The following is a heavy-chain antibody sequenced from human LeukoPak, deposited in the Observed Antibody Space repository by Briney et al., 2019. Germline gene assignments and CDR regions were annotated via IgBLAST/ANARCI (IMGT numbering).Heavy chain of an antibody. J-gene: IGHJ4*02. Sequence: ASVKVSCKASGYTFTGYYMHWVRQAPGQGLEWMGWINPNSGGTNYAQKFQGRVTITRNTSISTAYMELSSLRSEDTAVYYCARGTVSQTSKYITIFGLDPNLDYWGQGTLVTVSS. CDR2: INPNSGGT. CDR3: ARGTVSQTSKYITIFGLDPNLDY. CDR1: GYTFTGYY. V-gene: IGHV1-2*02. D-gene: IGHD3-3*01.